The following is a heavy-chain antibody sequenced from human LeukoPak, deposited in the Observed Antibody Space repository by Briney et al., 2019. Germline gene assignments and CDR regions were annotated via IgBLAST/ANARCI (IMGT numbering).Heavy chain of an antibody. CDR2: IYYSGST. Sequence: SETLSLTCTVSGGSISSYYWSWIRQPPGKGLEWIGYIYYSGSTNYNPSLKSRVTISVDTSKNQFSLKLSSVTAADTAVYYCARYLKAGNWFDPWGQGTLVTASS. CDR1: GGSISSYY. CDR3: ARYLKAGNWFDP. V-gene: IGHV4-59*01. J-gene: IGHJ5*02. D-gene: IGHD3-10*01.